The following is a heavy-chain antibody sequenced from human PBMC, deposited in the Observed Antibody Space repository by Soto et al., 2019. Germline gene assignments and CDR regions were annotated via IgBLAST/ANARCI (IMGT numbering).Heavy chain of an antibody. CDR1: GRSFSGYY. CDR2: INHSGST. CDR3: ARSGVVAATVNWFDP. D-gene: IGHD2-15*01. V-gene: IGHV4-34*01. J-gene: IGHJ5*02. Sequence: SETLSLTCAVYGRSFSGYYWSWIRQPPGKGLEWIGEINHSGSTNYNPSLKSRVTISVDTSKNQFSLKLSSVTAADTAVYYCARSGVVAATVNWFDPWGQGTLVTVSS.